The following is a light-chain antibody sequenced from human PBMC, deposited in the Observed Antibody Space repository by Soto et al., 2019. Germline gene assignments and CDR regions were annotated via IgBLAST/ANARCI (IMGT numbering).Light chain of an antibody. CDR1: QSISSY. CDR3: QQSYSTPLS. J-gene: IGKJ4*01. CDR2: AAS. Sequence: DIQMTQSPSSLSASVGDRVTITCRASQSISSYLNWYQQKPGKAPKLLIYAASSMQSGVPSRFSGSGSETDFTLTISSLQPEDFPTYYCQQSYSTPLSFGGGTKVEIK. V-gene: IGKV1-39*01.